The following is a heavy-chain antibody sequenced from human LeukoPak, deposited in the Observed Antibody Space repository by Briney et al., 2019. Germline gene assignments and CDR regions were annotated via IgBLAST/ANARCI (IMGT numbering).Heavy chain of an antibody. V-gene: IGHV4-39*01. J-gene: IGHJ4*02. CDR2: LYYSGTT. CDR1: GGSISSSSYY. CDR3: ARSIAAAGCFDY. Sequence: SETLSLTCTVSGGSISSSSYYWGWIRQPPEKGLEWIGSLYYSGTTYYNPSLKSRVTISVDTSKNQFSLKLSSVTAAYTAVYYCARSIAAAGCFDYWGQGTLVTVSS. D-gene: IGHD6-13*01.